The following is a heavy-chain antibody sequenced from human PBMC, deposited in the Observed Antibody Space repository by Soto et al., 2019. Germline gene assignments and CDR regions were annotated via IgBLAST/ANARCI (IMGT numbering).Heavy chain of an antibody. CDR2: INGSNGNT. Sequence: ASVKVSCKASGYTFTSYYMHWVRQAPGQGLEWMGWINGSNGNTSYAQNFQGRVTFTRDTSAGTVYMQLSSLTSEDTAVYYCARDDSGFSGSHYIDYFNYWGQGALVTVSS. CDR1: GYTFTSYY. V-gene: IGHV1-46*01. CDR3: ARDDSGFSGSHYIDYFNY. D-gene: IGHD1-26*01. J-gene: IGHJ4*02.